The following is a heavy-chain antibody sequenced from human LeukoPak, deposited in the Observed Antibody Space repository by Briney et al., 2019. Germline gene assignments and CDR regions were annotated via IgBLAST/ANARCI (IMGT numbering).Heavy chain of an antibody. J-gene: IGHJ5*02. CDR3: ARVGSLSSYYDSSGYHP. CDR2: INPNSGGT. CDR1: GYTFTGYY. Sequence: ASVKVSCKASGYTFTGYYMHWVRQAPGQGLEWMGWINPNSGGTNYAQKFQGRVTMTRDTSISTAYMELSRLRSDDTAVYYCARVGSLSSYYDSSGYHPWGQGTLVTVSS. D-gene: IGHD3-22*01. V-gene: IGHV1-2*02.